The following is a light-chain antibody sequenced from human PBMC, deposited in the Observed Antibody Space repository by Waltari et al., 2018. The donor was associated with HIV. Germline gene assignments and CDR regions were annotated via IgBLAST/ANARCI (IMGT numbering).Light chain of an antibody. CDR2: EVN. V-gene: IGLV2-8*01. CDR3: SSYAGSNSWV. Sequence: QSALTQPPSASGSPGQSVTISCTGTSSDIGGYNYVSWYQQYPGTAPNVMIHEVNKRPPGVPDRVSGSKSGNTASLTVSGLQAEDEDYYYCSSYAGSNSWVFGGGTKLTVL. CDR1: SSDIGGYNY. J-gene: IGLJ3*02.